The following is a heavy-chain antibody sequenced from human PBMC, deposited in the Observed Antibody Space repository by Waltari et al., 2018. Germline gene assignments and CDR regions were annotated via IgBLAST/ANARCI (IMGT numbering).Heavy chain of an antibody. CDR2: IYTSGST. Sequence: QVQLQESGPGLVKPSETLSLTCTVSGGSISSYYWRWIRQPAGKGLEWIGRIYTSGSTISNLSLTGRVTMSVDTSNNQFSLKLSSVTAADTAVYYCARAPSLKYNWFDPGGQGTLVTVSS. J-gene: IGHJ5*02. V-gene: IGHV4-4*07. D-gene: IGHD3-16*01. CDR3: ARAPSLKYNWFDP. CDR1: GGSISSYY.